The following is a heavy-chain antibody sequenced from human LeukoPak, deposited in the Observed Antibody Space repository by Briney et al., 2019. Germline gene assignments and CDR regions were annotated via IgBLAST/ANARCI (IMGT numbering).Heavy chain of an antibody. V-gene: IGHV4-61*01. CDR2: IYYSGST. J-gene: IGHJ4*02. CDR1: GGSVSSGSYY. Sequence: SSETLSLTCTVSGGSVSSGSYYWSWIRQPPGKGLEWIGYIYYSGSTNYNPSLKSRVTISMDTSKNQFSLKLSSVTAADTAVYYCARDAGAGITGFDYWGQGTLVTVSP. D-gene: IGHD6-19*01. CDR3: ARDAGAGITGFDY.